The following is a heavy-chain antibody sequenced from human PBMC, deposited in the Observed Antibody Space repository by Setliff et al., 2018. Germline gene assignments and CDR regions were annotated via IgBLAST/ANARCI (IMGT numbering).Heavy chain of an antibody. J-gene: IGHJ3*02. V-gene: IGHV3-30-3*01. Sequence: GGSLRLSCAASGFTFSSYAMHWVRQAPGKGLGWVAVISYDGSNKYYADSVKGRFTISRDNSKNTLYLQMNSLRAEDTAVYYCARVPGGDEGFGAFDIWGQGTMVTVSS. D-gene: IGHD2-21*01. CDR3: ARVPGGDEGFGAFDI. CDR2: ISYDGSNK. CDR1: GFTFSSYA.